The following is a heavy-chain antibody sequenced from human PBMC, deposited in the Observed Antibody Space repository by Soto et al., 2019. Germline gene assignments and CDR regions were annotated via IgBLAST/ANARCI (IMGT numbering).Heavy chain of an antibody. CDR1: GYRFTNHG. D-gene: IGHD3-16*01. J-gene: IGHJ4*02. CDR2: ISGNDGKT. CDR3: ERDLYPLAYYFHI. V-gene: IGHV1-18*01. Sequence: QVKLVQSGAEVKKPGASVKVSCKASGYRFTNHGISWVRQAPGQGLEWMGWISGNDGKTKYARKFQGRVTMTTDTATSTAYLEINSLRHDDKAVYYCERDLYPLAYYFHIWGQVTLVTVSS.